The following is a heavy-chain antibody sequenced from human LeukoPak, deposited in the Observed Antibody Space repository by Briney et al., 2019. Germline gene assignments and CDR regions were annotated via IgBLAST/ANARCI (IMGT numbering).Heavy chain of an antibody. Sequence: GGSLRLSCAASGFTFSSYAMHWVRQAPGKGLEWVAVISYDGSNKYHADSVKGRFTISRDNSKNTLYLQMNSLRAEDTAVYYCARDLGYPYYFDYWGQGTLVTVSS. J-gene: IGHJ4*02. V-gene: IGHV3-30*04. CDR2: ISYDGSNK. D-gene: IGHD5-12*01. CDR1: GFTFSSYA. CDR3: ARDLGYPYYFDY.